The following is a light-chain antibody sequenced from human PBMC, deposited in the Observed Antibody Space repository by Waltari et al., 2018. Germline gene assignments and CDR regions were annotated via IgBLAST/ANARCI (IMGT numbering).Light chain of an antibody. CDR2: AAS. CDR1: QSFSTN. V-gene: IGKV3-15*01. Sequence: EILLTQSPATLSVSPGERATLSCRASQSFSTNLAWYQQKPGQVPRLIIYAASTRATGVAARFGGSGSGTEFTLTISSLQSEDFAVYYCQQYHHWPLTFGGGTEVEIK. CDR3: QQYHHWPLT. J-gene: IGKJ4*01.